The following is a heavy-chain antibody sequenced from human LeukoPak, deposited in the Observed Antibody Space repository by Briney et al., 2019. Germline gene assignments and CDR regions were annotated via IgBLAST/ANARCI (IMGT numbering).Heavy chain of an antibody. CDR3: ARGTTLDTAWGDFDY. V-gene: IGHV1-46*01. Sequence: ASVKVSCKASGYTFTSYYMHWVRQAPGQGLEWVGIINPSGGSTSYAQKFQGRVTMTRDTSTSTVYMELSSLRSEDTAVYYCARGTTLDTAWGDFDYWGQGTLVTVSS. CDR1: GYTFTSYY. D-gene: IGHD5-18*01. J-gene: IGHJ4*02. CDR2: INPSGGST.